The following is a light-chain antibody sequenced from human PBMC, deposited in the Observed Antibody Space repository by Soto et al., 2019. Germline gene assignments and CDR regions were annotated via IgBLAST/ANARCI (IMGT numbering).Light chain of an antibody. J-gene: IGKJ3*01. CDR1: QRVSNSL. CDR3: QTYGDSLFT. V-gene: IGKV3-20*01. Sequence: EIVLMQSPGTLSLSPGERATLSCRASQRVSNSLVAWYQQKPGQAPRPLISAASSRATGIPDRFSGSGSGTDFTLTISSLEPEDFAVYYCQTYGDSLFTFGPGTKVETK. CDR2: AAS.